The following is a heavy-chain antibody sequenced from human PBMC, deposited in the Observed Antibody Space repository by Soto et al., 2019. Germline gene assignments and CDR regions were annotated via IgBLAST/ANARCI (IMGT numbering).Heavy chain of an antibody. V-gene: IGHV1-18*01. Sequence: ASVKVSCKASGYTFTSYGISWVRQSPGQGLEWMGWISAYNGNTNYAQKLQGRVTMTTDTSTSTAYMELRSLRSDDTAVYYCARVGLGIVVVPPTQFSYWGRGTLVTVSS. D-gene: IGHD2-21*02. CDR2: ISAYNGNT. CDR3: ARVGLGIVVVPPTQFSY. CDR1: GYTFTSYG. J-gene: IGHJ4*02.